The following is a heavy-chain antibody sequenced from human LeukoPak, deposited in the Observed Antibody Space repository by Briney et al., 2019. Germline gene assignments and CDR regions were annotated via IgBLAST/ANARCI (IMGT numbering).Heavy chain of an antibody. CDR1: GFTFXSYG. Sequence: GGSLRLSCAASGFTFXSYGMHWVRQAPGKGLXXXXXXXYDGSNXXXXXXXXXXFTISXDNSKNTLYLQMNSLRAEDTAVYYXARDYSLAHSDYYDSSVPWGQGTLVTVSS. D-gene: IGHD3-22*01. CDR2: XXYDGSNX. CDR3: ARDYSLAHSDYYDSSVP. V-gene: IGHV3-33*01. J-gene: IGHJ5*02.